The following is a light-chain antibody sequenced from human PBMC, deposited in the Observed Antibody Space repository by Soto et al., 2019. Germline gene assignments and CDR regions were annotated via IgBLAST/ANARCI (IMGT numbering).Light chain of an antibody. CDR1: QTISTW. CDR2: DAS. J-gene: IGKJ1*01. CDR3: QKYTNTNNPWM. Sequence: DIQVTQSPPTLSASVEDRVTITCRASQTISTWMAWYQQKPGKAPKLLVYDASTLQSGVASRFSGSGSGTEFTLIISGLHPDDSATYYCQKYTNTNNPWMFGQGTKVEI. V-gene: IGKV1-5*01.